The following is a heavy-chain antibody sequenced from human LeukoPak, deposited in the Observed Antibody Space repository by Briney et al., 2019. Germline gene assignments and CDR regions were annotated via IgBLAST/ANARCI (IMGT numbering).Heavy chain of an antibody. J-gene: IGHJ4*02. Sequence: PGGSLRLSCAASGFTFDKYVLGWVRQAPGEGLEWVSAISASGTYTHYADSVKGRFTISRDNSKNTLYLQMNSLRAEDTAVYYCARGVLRYFDWLSPPFDYWGQGTLVTVSS. CDR2: ISASGTYT. CDR3: ARGVLRYFDWLSPPFDY. D-gene: IGHD3-9*01. CDR1: GFTFDKYV. V-gene: IGHV3-23*01.